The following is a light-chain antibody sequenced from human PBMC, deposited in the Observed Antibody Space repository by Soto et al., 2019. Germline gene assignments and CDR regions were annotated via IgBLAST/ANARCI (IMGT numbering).Light chain of an antibody. Sequence: CALTQPASVSGAAGESITISCTGTSSDVGGYNYVSWYQQHPVKAPKLMIYDVTNRPSGVSDRFSGSKSGNTASLTISGLQAEDEADYYCSSYTSSSTPYVFGTGTKVTVL. CDR1: SSDVGGYNY. J-gene: IGLJ1*01. V-gene: IGLV2-14*01. CDR2: DVT. CDR3: SSYTSSSTPYV.